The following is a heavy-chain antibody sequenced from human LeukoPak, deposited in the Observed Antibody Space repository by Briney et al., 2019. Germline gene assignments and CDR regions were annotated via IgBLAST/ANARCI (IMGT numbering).Heavy chain of an antibody. J-gene: IGHJ4*02. D-gene: IGHD1-26*01. Sequence: GASLKVSRKASGYTFSGYYIHWVRPAPGQGLEWMGWLSPKSGATKYAQKFQGRVTLTRDLSLSTAYLELNSLTFDDTAVYYCSRDTYGGSYFPLPYWGQGALVTVSS. V-gene: IGHV1-2*02. CDR1: GYTFSGYY. CDR2: LSPKSGAT. CDR3: SRDTYGGSYFPLPY.